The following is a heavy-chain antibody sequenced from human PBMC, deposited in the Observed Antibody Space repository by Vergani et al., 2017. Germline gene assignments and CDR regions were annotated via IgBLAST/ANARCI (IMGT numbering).Heavy chain of an antibody. V-gene: IGHV3-23*01. D-gene: IGHD6-13*01. J-gene: IGHJ4*02. Sequence: EVQLLESGGSLKQPGGSVRLSCAASGFTFSTYAMHWVRQAPGKGRAWVSALTGGGGSTYYADSFKGRFIISRDNSRDTLYLQMNSLRPEDTATYYCVNDAGTYENFFDSWGQGTLVTVSS. CDR2: LTGGGGST. CDR1: GFTFSTYA. CDR3: VNDAGTYENFFDS.